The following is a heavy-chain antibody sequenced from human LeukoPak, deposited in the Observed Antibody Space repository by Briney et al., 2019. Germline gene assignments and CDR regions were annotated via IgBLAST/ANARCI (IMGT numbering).Heavy chain of an antibody. J-gene: IGHJ4*02. CDR2: IIPIFGTA. V-gene: IGHV1-69*05. D-gene: IGHD5-18*01. CDR1: GYTFTGYY. Sequence: ASVKVSCKASGYTFTGYYMHWVRQAPGQGLGWMGGIIPIFGTANYAQKFQGRVTITTDESTSTAYMELSSLRSEDTAVYYCARNVFSYGSFDYWGQGTLVTVSS. CDR3: ARNVFSYGSFDY.